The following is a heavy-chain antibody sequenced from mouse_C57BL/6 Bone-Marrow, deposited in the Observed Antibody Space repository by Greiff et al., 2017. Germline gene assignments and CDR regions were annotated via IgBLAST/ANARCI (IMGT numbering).Heavy chain of an antibody. D-gene: IGHD1-1*01. CDR1: GYTFTSYW. V-gene: IGHV1-50*01. CDR3: ARGYYGSSYFYYFDY. Sequence: QVQLQQPGAELVKPGASVKLSCKASGYTFTSYWMQWVKQRPGQGLEWIGEIDPSDSYTNYNQKFKGKATLTVDTSSSTAYMQLSSLTSEDSAVXYCARGYYGSSYFYYFDYWGQGTTLTVSS. J-gene: IGHJ2*01. CDR2: IDPSDSYT.